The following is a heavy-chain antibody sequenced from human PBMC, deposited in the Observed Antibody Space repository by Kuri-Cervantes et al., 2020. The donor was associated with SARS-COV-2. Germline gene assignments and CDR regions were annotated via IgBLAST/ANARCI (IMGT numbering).Heavy chain of an antibody. CDR1: GFTFRSSG. J-gene: IGHJ6*02. V-gene: IGHV3-30*03. CDR3: ARGIAARRGYYYYGMDV. Sequence: GESLKISCAASGFTFRSSGMHWVRQAPGKGLEWVALLSNDGAHEYYADSVKGRFTISRDNSKNTLYLQMNSLRAEDTAVYYCARGIAARRGYYYYGMDVWGQGTTVTVSS. D-gene: IGHD6-6*01. CDR2: LSNDGAHE.